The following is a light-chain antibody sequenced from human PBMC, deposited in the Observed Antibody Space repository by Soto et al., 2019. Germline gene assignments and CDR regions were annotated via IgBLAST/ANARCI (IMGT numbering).Light chain of an antibody. J-gene: IGLJ1*01. CDR2: EVS. V-gene: IGLV2-14*01. CDR3: SSYTSSSTLD. Sequence: QSALTQPASVPGSPGQSITISCTGTSSDVGGYNYVSWYQQHPGKAPKLMIYEVSNRPSGVSNRFSGSKSGNTASLTISGLQAEDEADYYCSSYTSSSTLDFGTGTKLTVL. CDR1: SSDVGGYNY.